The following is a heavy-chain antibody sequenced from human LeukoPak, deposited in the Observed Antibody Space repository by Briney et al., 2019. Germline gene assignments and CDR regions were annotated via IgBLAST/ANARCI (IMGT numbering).Heavy chain of an antibody. Sequence: SSETLSLTCTVSGGSISSYYWSWIRQPPGKVLEWIGYIYYSGSTNYNPSLKSRVTISVDTSKNQFSLKLSSVTAADTAVYYCATGGVVVTALDAFDIWGQGTMVTVSS. J-gene: IGHJ3*02. D-gene: IGHD2-21*02. CDR3: ATGGVVVTALDAFDI. V-gene: IGHV4-59*01. CDR2: IYYSGST. CDR1: GGSISSYY.